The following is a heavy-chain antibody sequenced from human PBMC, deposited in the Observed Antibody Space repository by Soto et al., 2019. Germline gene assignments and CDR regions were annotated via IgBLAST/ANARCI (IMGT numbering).Heavy chain of an antibody. D-gene: IGHD3-16*01. J-gene: IGHJ4*02. CDR1: GFTFSSYA. CDR2: MSYDGSNK. Sequence: QVQLVESGGGVVQPGRSLRLSCAASGFTFSSYAMHWVRRAPGKELEWMAVMSYDGSNKYYADSVKGRFTISRDNSKNTLYLQMSSLRAEDTVLYYCASDGGAYWGQGTLVIVSS. CDR3: ASDGGAY. V-gene: IGHV3-30-3*01.